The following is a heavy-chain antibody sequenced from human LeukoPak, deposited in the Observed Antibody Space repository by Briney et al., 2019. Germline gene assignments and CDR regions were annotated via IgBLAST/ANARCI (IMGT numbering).Heavy chain of an antibody. D-gene: IGHD3-22*01. J-gene: IGHJ4*02. CDR1: GFTFDDYG. CDR2: INWNGGST. Sequence: PGGSLRLSCAASGFTFDDYGMSWVRQAPGKGLEWVSGINWNGGSTGYADSVKGRFTISRDNAKNSLYLQMNSLRAEDTALYYCARSHEYYYDSSGYHPPYYFDYWGQGTLVTVSS. V-gene: IGHV3-20*04. CDR3: ARSHEYYYDSSGYHPPYYFDY.